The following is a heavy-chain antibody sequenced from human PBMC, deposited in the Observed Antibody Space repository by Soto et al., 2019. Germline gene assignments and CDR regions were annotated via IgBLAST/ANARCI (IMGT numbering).Heavy chain of an antibody. J-gene: IGHJ6*02. Sequence: QVQLQQWGAGLLKPSETLSLTCAVYGGSFSGYYWSWIRQPPGKGLEWIGEINHSGSTNYNPSLKSRVTISVDTSKNQFSLKLSSVTAADTAVYYCARDASAKMVRGVIGYYGMDVWGQGTTVTVSS. CDR2: INHSGST. CDR1: GGSFSGYY. CDR3: ARDASAKMVRGVIGYYGMDV. V-gene: IGHV4-34*01. D-gene: IGHD3-10*01.